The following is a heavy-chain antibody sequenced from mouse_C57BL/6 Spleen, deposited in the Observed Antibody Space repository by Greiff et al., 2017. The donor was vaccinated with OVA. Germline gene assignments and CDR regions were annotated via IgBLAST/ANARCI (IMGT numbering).Heavy chain of an antibody. V-gene: IGHV1-50*01. CDR1: GYTFTSYW. J-gene: IGHJ2*01. CDR2: IDPSDSYT. CDR3: AGLPRDY. Sequence: VQLQQPGAELVKPGASVKLSCKASGYTFTSYWMQWVKQRPGQGLEWIGEIDPSDSYTNYNQKFKGKATLTVDTSSSTAYMQLSSLTSEDSAVYYCAGLPRDYWGQGTTLTVPS.